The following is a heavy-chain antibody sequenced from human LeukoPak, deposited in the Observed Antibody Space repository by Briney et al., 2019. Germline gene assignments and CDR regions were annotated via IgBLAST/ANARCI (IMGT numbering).Heavy chain of an antibody. CDR2: ISSSSSYI. Sequence: GGSLRLSCAASGFTFSSYSMNWVRQAPGKGLEWVSSISSSSSYIYYAGSVKGRFTISRDNAKNSLYLQVNSLRAEDTAVYYCASGDPPDIWGQGTMVTVSS. J-gene: IGHJ3*02. CDR1: GFTFSSYS. D-gene: IGHD7-27*01. CDR3: ASGDPPDI. V-gene: IGHV3-21*01.